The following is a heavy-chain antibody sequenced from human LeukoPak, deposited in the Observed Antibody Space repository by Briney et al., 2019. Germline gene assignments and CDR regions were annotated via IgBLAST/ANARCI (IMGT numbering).Heavy chain of an antibody. D-gene: IGHD2/OR15-2a*01. CDR2: INHSGST. Sequence: PSETLSLTCAVYGGSFSGYYWSWIRQPPGKGLEWIGEINHSGSTNYNPSLKSRVTISVDTSKNQFSLKLSSVTAADTAVYYCARDLFSYFDYWGQGTLVTVSS. CDR3: ARDLFSYFDY. CDR1: GGSFSGYY. V-gene: IGHV4-34*01. J-gene: IGHJ4*02.